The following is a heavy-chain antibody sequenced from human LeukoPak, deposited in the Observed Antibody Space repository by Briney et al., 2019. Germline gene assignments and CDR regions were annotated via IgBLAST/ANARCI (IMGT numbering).Heavy chain of an antibody. D-gene: IGHD1-26*01. CDR1: GFTFSNYG. J-gene: IGHJ1*01. CDR3: AKDYSGSYQYFQH. CDR2: IWYDGSNK. V-gene: IGHV3-33*03. Sequence: GGSLRLSCAASGFTFSNYGMHWVRQAPGKGLDWVALIWYDGSNKFYADSVKGRFTISRDNSRGTLYLQMSSLRAEDTAMYYCAKDYSGSYQYFQHWGQGTLVTVSA.